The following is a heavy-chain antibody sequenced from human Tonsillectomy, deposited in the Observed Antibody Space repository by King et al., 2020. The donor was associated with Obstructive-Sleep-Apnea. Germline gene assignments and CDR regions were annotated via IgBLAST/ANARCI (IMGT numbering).Heavy chain of an antibody. V-gene: IGHV3-30-3*01. J-gene: IGHJ4*02. Sequence: VQLVESGGGVVQPGRSLRLSCAASGFTFSSYAMHWVRQAPGKGLELVAVISYDGSNKYYADSVKGRFTISRDNSKKTLDLQMNSLRAEDTAVYYCARAGGALLWFGELLDSSDYWGQGTLVTVSS. CDR3: ARAGGALLWFGELLDSSDY. CDR1: GFTFSSYA. CDR2: ISYDGSNK. D-gene: IGHD3-10*01.